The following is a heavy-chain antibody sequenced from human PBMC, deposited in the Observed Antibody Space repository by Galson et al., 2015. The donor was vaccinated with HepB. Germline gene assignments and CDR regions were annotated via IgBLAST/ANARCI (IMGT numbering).Heavy chain of an antibody. CDR1: GYTFTSYD. CDR3: ARSNIYDFWSGTIYYYYYYMDV. V-gene: IGHV1-8*01. J-gene: IGHJ6*03. Sequence: SVKVSCKASGYTFTSYDINWVRQATGQGLEWMGWMNPNSGNTGYAQKFQGRVTMTRNTSISTAYMELSSLRSEDTAVYYCARSNIYDFWSGTIYYYYYYMDVWGKGTTVTVSS. CDR2: MNPNSGNT. D-gene: IGHD3-3*01.